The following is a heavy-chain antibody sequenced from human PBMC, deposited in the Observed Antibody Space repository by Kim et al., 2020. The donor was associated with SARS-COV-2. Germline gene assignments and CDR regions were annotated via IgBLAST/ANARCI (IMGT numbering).Heavy chain of an antibody. D-gene: IGHD2-15*01. Sequence: GGSLRLSCAASGFTFSSYGMHWVRQAPGKGLEWVAVISYDGSNKYYADSVKGRFTISRDNSKNTLYLQMNSLRAEDTAVYYCAKDGLGYYSFSFDYWGQG. CDR3: AKDGLGYYSFSFDY. V-gene: IGHV3-30*18. CDR1: GFTFSSYG. J-gene: IGHJ4*02. CDR2: ISYDGSNK.